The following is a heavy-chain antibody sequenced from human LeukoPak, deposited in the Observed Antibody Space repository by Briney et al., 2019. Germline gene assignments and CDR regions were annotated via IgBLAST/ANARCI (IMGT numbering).Heavy chain of an antibody. D-gene: IGHD3-9*01. V-gene: IGHV3-30-3*01. CDR2: ISYDGSNK. Sequence: PGGSLRLSCAASGFTFSSYAMPWVRQAPGKGLEWVAVISYDGSNKYYADSVKGRFTISRDNSKNTLYLQMNSLRAEDTAVYYCARDSDILTGYHLFDYWGQGTLVTVSS. CDR1: GFTFSSYA. CDR3: ARDSDILTGYHLFDY. J-gene: IGHJ4*02.